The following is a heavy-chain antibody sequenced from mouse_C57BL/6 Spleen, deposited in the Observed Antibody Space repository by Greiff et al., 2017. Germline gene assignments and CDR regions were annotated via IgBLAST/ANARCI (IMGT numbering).Heavy chain of an antibody. CDR3: ARDYGSNEGYFDV. CDR1: GYTFTSYW. CDR2: IDPSDSYT. Sequence: VQLQQPGAELVMPGASVKLSCKASGYTFTSYWMHWVKQRPGQGLEWIGEIDPSDSYTNYNQKFKGKSTLTVDKSYSTAYMQLSSLTSEDSAVYYCARDYGSNEGYFDVWGTGTTVTVSS. V-gene: IGHV1-69*01. D-gene: IGHD1-1*01. J-gene: IGHJ1*03.